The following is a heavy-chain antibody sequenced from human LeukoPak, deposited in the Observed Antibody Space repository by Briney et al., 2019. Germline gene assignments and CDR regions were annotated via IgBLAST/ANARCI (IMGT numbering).Heavy chain of an antibody. D-gene: IGHD4-17*01. J-gene: IGHJ5*02. CDR1: GGSVSNYY. Sequence: SETLSLTCTVSGGSVSNYYWSWIRQPPGKGLECIGYIYFGGNTNYNPSLKSRVTISVDTSKNQFSLKLTSVTAADTAVYYCARYGDTRFDPWGQGTLVTVSS. CDR2: IYFGGNT. CDR3: ARYGDTRFDP. V-gene: IGHV4-59*02.